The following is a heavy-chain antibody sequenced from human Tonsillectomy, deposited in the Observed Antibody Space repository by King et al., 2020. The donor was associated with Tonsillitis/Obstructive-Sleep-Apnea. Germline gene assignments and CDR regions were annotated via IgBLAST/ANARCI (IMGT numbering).Heavy chain of an antibody. CDR1: GYTFTTYG. CDR2: ISPYNGKT. CDR3: ARDRGTLTAFDI. J-gene: IGHJ3*02. Sequence: QLVQSGAEVKKPGASVKVSCKASGYTFTTYGITWVRQAPGQGLEWMGWISPYNGKTKYTQKVQGRVTMSKDTSTSTAYMEVRNLRSDDTAVYYCARDRGTLTAFDIGGQGTRVTVSA. D-gene: IGHD1-1*01. V-gene: IGHV1-18*01.